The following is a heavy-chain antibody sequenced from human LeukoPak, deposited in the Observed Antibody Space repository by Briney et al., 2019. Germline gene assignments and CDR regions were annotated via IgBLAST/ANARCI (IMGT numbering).Heavy chain of an antibody. CDR3: VKDTGRGDF. Sequence: GGSLRLSCAAAGFIFSNYGMRWVRQAPGKGREWVAFLHNDETEIYYAGSVKGRFTSSRDNSKNTLYLQMSSLREEDTAVYYCVKDTGRGDFWGQGTQVTVSS. V-gene: IGHV3-30*02. CDR1: GFIFSNYG. J-gene: IGHJ4*02. D-gene: IGHD1-14*01. CDR2: LHNDETEI.